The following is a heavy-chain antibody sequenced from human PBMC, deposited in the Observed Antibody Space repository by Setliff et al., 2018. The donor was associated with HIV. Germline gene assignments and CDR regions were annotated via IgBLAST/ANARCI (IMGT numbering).Heavy chain of an antibody. CDR3: ARILLYDSSAYFFNAFDI. Sequence: PSETLSLTCTVSGGSISSGSNYWSWIRQPAGKGLEWIGHIYTSGSNNYNPSLKSRVTISVDTSKNQFYLKLSSVTAADTSVYYCARILLYDSSAYFFNAFDIWGQGTVVTVSS. J-gene: IGHJ3*02. V-gene: IGHV4-61*09. CDR1: GGSISSGSNY. CDR2: IYTSGSN. D-gene: IGHD3-22*01.